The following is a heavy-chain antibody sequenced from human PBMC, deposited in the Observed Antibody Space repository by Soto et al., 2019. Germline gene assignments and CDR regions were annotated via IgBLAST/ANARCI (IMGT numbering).Heavy chain of an antibody. CDR3: ARQYYGDYVWPDS. D-gene: IGHD4-17*01. CDR1: GYTFSRYA. J-gene: IGHJ5*01. CDR2: INAGNGNT. V-gene: IGHV1-3*01. Sequence: QVQLVQSGAEVKKPGASVKVSCKASGYTFSRYAMHWVRQAPGQRLEWMGWINAGNGNTRYLQKFQGRVTITRDTSASTAYMDLSSLRSEHTAVYYCARQYYGDYVWPDSWGQGTLVTESS.